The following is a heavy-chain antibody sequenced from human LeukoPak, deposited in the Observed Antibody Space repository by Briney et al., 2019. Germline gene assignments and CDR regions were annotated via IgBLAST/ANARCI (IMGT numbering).Heavy chain of an antibody. CDR3: VRDGEGVAISVNYWFDP. J-gene: IGHJ5*02. D-gene: IGHD3-10*01. CDR2: INPSGGST. Sequence: ASVKVSCKASGYTFTSYYMHWVRQAPGQGLEWMGIINPSGGSTSYAQKFQGRVTMTRDTSTSTVYMELRSLRSEDTAMYYCVRDGEGVAISVNYWFDPWGQGTLVTVSS. CDR1: GYTFTSYY. V-gene: IGHV1-46*01.